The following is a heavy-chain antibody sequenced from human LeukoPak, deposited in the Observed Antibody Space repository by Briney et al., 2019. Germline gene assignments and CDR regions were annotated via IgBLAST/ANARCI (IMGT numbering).Heavy chain of an antibody. CDR1: GFTFGNHF. J-gene: IGHJ3*01. V-gene: IGHV3-74*01. CDR2: INPYGTTT. D-gene: IGHD2-8*01. CDR3: TRGFSMTDNAFDL. Sequence: PGGSLRLSCAASGFTFGNHFMHWVRQAPGKGLLWVSRINPYGTTTYHADSVKGRFTVSRDNADNALYLQMHSLRVEDTSLYYCTRGFSMTDNAFDLWGQGTLVTVSS.